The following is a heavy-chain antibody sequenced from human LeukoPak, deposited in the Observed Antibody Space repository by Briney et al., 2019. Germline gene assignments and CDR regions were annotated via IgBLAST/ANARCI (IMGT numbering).Heavy chain of an antibody. CDR2: IKQDGSER. CDR3: ARELGYCSGGSCPNWFDP. Sequence: GGSLRLSCAASGFTYTNYWVSWFRQAPGQGLEWVASIKQDGSERYYVDSVKGRFTISRDNAKNSLFLQMNSLRAEDTAVYYCARELGYCSGGSCPNWFDPWGQGTLVTVSS. V-gene: IGHV3-7*01. J-gene: IGHJ5*02. D-gene: IGHD2-15*01. CDR1: GFTYTNYW.